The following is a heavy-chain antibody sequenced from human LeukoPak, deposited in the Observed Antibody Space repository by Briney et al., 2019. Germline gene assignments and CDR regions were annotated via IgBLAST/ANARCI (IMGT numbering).Heavy chain of an antibody. D-gene: IGHD1-26*01. CDR1: GFTFSSYE. Sequence: PGGSLRLSCAASGFTFSSYEMNWVRQAPGKGLEWVPYISSSSSTIYYADSVKGRFTISRDNAKNSLYLQMNSLRAEDTAVYYCAREEWELLRYYYYYMDVWGKGTTVTVSS. V-gene: IGHV3-48*03. CDR3: AREEWELLRYYYYYMDV. CDR2: ISSSSSTI. J-gene: IGHJ6*03.